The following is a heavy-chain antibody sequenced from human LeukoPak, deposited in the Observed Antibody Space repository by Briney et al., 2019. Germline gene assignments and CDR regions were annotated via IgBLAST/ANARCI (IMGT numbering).Heavy chain of an antibody. CDR3: AREDDYGGNSEGGY. CDR2: ISSSSSYI. Sequence: GGSLRLSCAASGFTFSSYSMNWVRQAPGKGLEWVSSISSSSSYIYYEDSVKGRFTISRDNAKNSLYLKMNSLRAEDTAVYYCAREDDYGGNSEGGYWGQGTLVTVSS. V-gene: IGHV3-21*01. D-gene: IGHD4-23*01. CDR1: GFTFSSYS. J-gene: IGHJ4*02.